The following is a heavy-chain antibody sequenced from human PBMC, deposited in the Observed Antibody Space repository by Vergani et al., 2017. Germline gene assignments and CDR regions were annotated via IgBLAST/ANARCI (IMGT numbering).Heavy chain of an antibody. CDR3: ARSSSSWSWYGGMDV. CDR1: GYSFTSYW. Sequence: EVQLVQSGAEVKKPWESLKISCKGSGYSFTSYWIGWVRQMPGKGLEWMGSIYPGDSDTRYSPSFQGQVTISADKSISTAYLQWSSLKDADTAMSYCARSSSSWSWYGGMDVWGQGTTVTVSS. D-gene: IGHD6-13*01. J-gene: IGHJ6*02. CDR2: IYPGDSDT. V-gene: IGHV5-51*01.